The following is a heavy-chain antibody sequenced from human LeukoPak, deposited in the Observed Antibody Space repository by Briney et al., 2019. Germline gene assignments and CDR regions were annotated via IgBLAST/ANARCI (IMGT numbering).Heavy chain of an antibody. Sequence: GGSLRLSCAATGFTFSHFWMSWVRQAPGKGLEWVANIKQDGSEKYYVDSVKGRFTISRDNAKNSLYLQMNSLRAEDTAVYYCARMIGYDFWSGYYPYYFDYWGQGTLVTVSS. CDR2: IKQDGSEK. CDR3: ARMIGYDFWSGYYPYYFDY. D-gene: IGHD3-3*01. J-gene: IGHJ4*02. V-gene: IGHV3-7*01. CDR1: GFTFSHFW.